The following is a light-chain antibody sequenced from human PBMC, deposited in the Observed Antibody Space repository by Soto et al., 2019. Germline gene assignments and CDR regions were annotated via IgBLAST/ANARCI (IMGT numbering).Light chain of an antibody. V-gene: IGKV3-15*01. Sequence: ETVMTQSPATLSVSPGERGTLSCRASQSVSSSLAWYQHKPGQAPRLLIYGASTRATGVPARFSGSGSGTEFTLTISSLQSEDLAVYHCQQYNNWPPAFGRGTKVDIK. CDR2: GAS. J-gene: IGKJ1*01. CDR1: QSVSSS. CDR3: QQYNNWPPA.